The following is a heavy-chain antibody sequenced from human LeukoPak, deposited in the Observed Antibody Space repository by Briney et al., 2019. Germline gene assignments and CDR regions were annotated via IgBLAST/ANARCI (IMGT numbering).Heavy chain of an antibody. V-gene: IGHV3-9*01. D-gene: IGHD4-23*01. J-gene: IGHJ5*01. Sequence: GRSLRLSCVASGFTFDDYAMHWVRQAPGKGLEWVSGFSWNSGSIDYADSVKGRFTISRDNARNSLYLQMNSLGPEDTALYYCAKDSGGWYDFWGQGTLVTVSS. CDR3: AKDSGGWYDF. CDR1: GFTFDDYA. CDR2: FSWNSGSI.